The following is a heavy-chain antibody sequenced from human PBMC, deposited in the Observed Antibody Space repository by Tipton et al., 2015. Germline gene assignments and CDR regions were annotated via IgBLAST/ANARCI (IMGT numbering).Heavy chain of an antibody. V-gene: IGHV4-39*01. J-gene: IGHJ4*02. CDR2: IHYGGNT. CDR1: GDSISRSNYY. CDR3: ARKPVVRGAYYYFDY. Sequence: TLSLTCTVSGDSISRSNYYWGRIRQPPGMGLEWIASIHYGGNTHYNPSLMSRVTISVDTPKNQFSLTLNSVTAADTAFYYCARKPVVRGAYYYFDYWGQGTLVTVSS. D-gene: IGHD3-10*01.